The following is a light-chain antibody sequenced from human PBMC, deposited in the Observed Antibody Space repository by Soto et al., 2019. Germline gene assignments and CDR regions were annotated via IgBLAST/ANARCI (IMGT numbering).Light chain of an antibody. CDR2: MAS. Sequence: VLTQSPLSLSVTPGEPASISCRSSRSLVHGNGNNYIDWYLQTPGQSPQLLLYMASNRASGVHDRLSGSGSGTDFTLQNSRVEAGHVGVYYCMQARQSRSFGQGPKLEI. V-gene: IGKV2-28*01. J-gene: IGKJ2*03. CDR3: MQARQSRS. CDR1: RSLVHGNGNNY.